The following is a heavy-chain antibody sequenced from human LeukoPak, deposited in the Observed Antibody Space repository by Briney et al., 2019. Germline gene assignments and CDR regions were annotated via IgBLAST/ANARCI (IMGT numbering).Heavy chain of an antibody. CDR2: ISSSSSYI. J-gene: IGHJ4*02. D-gene: IGHD6-13*01. V-gene: IGHV3-21*01. CDR1: GFIFSSYS. Sequence: GGSLRLSCAASGFIFSSYSMNWVRQAPGKGLEWVSSISSSSSYIYYADSVKGRFTISRDNAKNSLYLQMNSLRAEDTAVYYCARDYRQLVRPFDYWGQGTLVTVSS. CDR3: ARDYRQLVRPFDY.